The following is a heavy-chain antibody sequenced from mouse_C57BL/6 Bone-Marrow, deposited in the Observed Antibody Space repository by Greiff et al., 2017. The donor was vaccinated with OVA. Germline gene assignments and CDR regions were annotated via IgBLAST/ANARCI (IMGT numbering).Heavy chain of an antibody. CDR1: GYTFTDYE. D-gene: IGHD2-5*01. V-gene: IGHV1-15*01. J-gene: IGHJ4*01. CDR2: IDPETGGT. Sequence: QVQLQQSGAELVRPGASVTLSCKASGYTFTDYEMHWVKQTPVHGLEWIGAIDPETGGTAYTQKFQGKAILTAAKSSSTAYMELRSLTSEDSAVYYCTRRGSNSLYAMDDWGQGTSVTVSS. CDR3: TRRGSNSLYAMDD.